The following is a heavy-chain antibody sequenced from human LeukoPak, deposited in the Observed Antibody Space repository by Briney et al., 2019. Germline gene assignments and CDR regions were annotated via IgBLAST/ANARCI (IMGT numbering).Heavy chain of an antibody. CDR1: GFTFSSYS. Sequence: PGGSLRLSCAASGFTFSSYSMSWVRQAPGKGLEWVSAISGSGGSTYYADSVKGRFTISRDNSKNTLYLQMNSLRAEDTAVYYCAKMYYDSSGYSDYWGQGTLVTVSS. D-gene: IGHD3-22*01. J-gene: IGHJ4*02. CDR3: AKMYYDSSGYSDY. CDR2: ISGSGGST. V-gene: IGHV3-23*01.